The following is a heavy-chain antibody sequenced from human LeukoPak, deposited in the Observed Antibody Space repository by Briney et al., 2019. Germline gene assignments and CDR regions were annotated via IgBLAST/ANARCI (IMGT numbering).Heavy chain of an antibody. CDR1: GFTFSSYS. Sequence: QPGGSLRLSCAASGFTFSSYSMNWVRQAPGKGLEWVSYISSSSSTIYYADSVKGRFTISRDNAKNSLYLQMNSLRAEDTDVYYCARDNSGYDGGFDYWGQGTLVTVSS. D-gene: IGHD5-12*01. J-gene: IGHJ4*02. CDR2: ISSSSSTI. CDR3: ARDNSGYDGGFDY. V-gene: IGHV3-48*01.